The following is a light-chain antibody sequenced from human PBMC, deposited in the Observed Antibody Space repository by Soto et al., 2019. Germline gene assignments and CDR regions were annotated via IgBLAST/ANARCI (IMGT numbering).Light chain of an antibody. V-gene: IGKV3-20*01. Sequence: EIVLTQSPGTLSLSPGERATLSCRASQSVSNNYLAWYQQKLGQAPRLLISGASSRATGIPDRFSGSGSGTDFTLTISRLEPEDFAVYSCQQYGSSPRTFGQGTKVEIK. CDR1: QSVSNNY. J-gene: IGKJ1*01. CDR3: QQYGSSPRT. CDR2: GAS.